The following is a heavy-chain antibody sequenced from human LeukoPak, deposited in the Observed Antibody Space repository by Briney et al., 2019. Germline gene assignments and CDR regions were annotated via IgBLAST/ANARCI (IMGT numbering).Heavy chain of an antibody. J-gene: IGHJ4*02. D-gene: IGHD3-22*01. CDR1: GFTFSNYW. V-gene: IGHV3-66*01. CDR2: IYSGGET. Sequence: GGSLRLSCAASGFTFSNYWMHWVRQAPGKGLEWVSVIYSGGETYYADSVKGRFTISRDISKNTLYLQMNNLRAEDTAVYYCARDRGAYYYETGYWGQGTLVTVSS. CDR3: ARDRGAYYYETGY.